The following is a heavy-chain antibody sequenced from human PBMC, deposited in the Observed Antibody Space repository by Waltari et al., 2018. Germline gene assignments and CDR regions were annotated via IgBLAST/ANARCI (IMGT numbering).Heavy chain of an antibody. CDR3: AADGGVYSGYEFDY. D-gene: IGHD5-12*01. CDR2: VVVGSSNT. CDR1: GFTFTNSA. V-gene: IGHV1-58*02. J-gene: IGHJ4*02. Sequence: QKELVQSGPEVKKPGTSVKVSCKASGFTFTNSAIQWVRQARGQRLEWIGGVVVGSSNTDYAQKFQERVTITRDMSTSTAYMELSSLRSEDTAVYYCAADGGVYSGYEFDYWGQGTLVTVSS.